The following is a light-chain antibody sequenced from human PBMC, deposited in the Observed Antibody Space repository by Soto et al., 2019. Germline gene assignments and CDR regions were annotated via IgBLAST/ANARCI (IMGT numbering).Light chain of an antibody. Sequence: EIVLTQSPATLSLSPGERATLSCRASQSVSSYLAWYQQKPGQAPRLLIYDASNRATGIPARFSGSGPWTDFTLTISGLVPDDFAVYCGQQRSNWPPWTFGQGTKVEIK. V-gene: IGKV3-11*01. CDR2: DAS. CDR1: QSVSSY. CDR3: QQRSNWPPWT. J-gene: IGKJ1*01.